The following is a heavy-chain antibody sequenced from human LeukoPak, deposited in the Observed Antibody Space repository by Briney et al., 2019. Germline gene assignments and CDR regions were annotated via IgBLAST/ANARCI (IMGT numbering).Heavy chain of an antibody. D-gene: IGHD2-21*02. CDR3: APQRRCGGDCYHNAPYNWFDP. CDR2: IYYSGST. CDR1: GGSISSSSYY. V-gene: IGHV4-39*01. Sequence: SETLSLTCTVSGGSISSSSYYWGWIRQPPGKGLEWIGSIYYSGSTYYNPSLKSRVTISVDTSKNQFSLKLSSVTAADTAVYYCAPQRRCGGDCYHNAPYNWFDPWGQGTLVTVSS. J-gene: IGHJ5*02.